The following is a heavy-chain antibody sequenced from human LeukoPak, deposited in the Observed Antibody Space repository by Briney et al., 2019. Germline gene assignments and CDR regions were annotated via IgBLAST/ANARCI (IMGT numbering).Heavy chain of an antibody. J-gene: IGHJ6*02. CDR1: GYTFSNYG. V-gene: IGHV1-18*01. CDR2: ISTHNGNT. Sequence: ASVKVSCKASGYTFSNYGISWVRQAPGQGLEWMGWISTHNGNTNYAQKFQGRVTMTTDTSTSIAYMELRSLRSDDTAVYYCARAPYCSSTSCNYYYSMGVWGQGTTVTVSS. D-gene: IGHD2-2*01. CDR3: ARAPYCSSTSCNYYYSMGV.